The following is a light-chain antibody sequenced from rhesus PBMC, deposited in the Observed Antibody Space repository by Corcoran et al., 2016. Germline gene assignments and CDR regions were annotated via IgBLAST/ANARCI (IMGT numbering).Light chain of an antibody. CDR1: QSVGSY. J-gene: IGKJ4*01. CDR3: QQSSNLLT. CDR2: GAS. V-gene: IGKV3-24*04. Sequence: ETVVTQSPATLSLSPGERATLSCRASQSVGSYLAWYQQKTGQTPRLLIYGASRRATGIPDRVSGSGSGTDVTLTISSLEPEDVGVYYCQQSSNLLTFGGGTKVELK.